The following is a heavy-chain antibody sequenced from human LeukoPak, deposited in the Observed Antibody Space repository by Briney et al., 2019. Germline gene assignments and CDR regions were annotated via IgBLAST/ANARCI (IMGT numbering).Heavy chain of an antibody. J-gene: IGHJ5*02. V-gene: IGHV4-38-2*02. D-gene: IGHD2-15*01. CDR1: GYSISSGYY. CDR3: ARDTEVGKKVVVAVTTWFDP. CDR2: IYHSGST. Sequence: SETLSLTCAVSGYSISSGYYWGWIRQPPGKGLEWIGSIYHSGSTYYNPSLKSRVTISVDTSKNQFSLKLSSVTAADTAVYYCARDTEVGKKVVVAVTTWFDPWGQGTLVTVSS.